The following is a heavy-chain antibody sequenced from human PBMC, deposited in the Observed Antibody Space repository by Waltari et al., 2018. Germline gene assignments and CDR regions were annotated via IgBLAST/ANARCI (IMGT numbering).Heavy chain of an antibody. J-gene: IGHJ4*02. CDR3: ARQLGYCTNGVCYRKYYFDY. D-gene: IGHD2-8*01. CDR1: GYSISRGYS. Sequence: QVQLQESGPGLVKPSETLSLTCAVSGYSISRGYSWDWIRQPPGNGLEWIGSIYHSGSTYYNPSLKSRVTISVDTSKNQFSLKLSSVTAADTAVYYCARQLGYCTNGVCYRKYYFDYWGQGTLVTVSS. CDR2: IYHSGST. V-gene: IGHV4-38-2*01.